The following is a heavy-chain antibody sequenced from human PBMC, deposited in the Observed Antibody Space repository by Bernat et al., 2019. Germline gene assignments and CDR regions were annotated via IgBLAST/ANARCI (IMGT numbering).Heavy chain of an antibody. J-gene: IGHJ3*02. Sequence: QLQLQESGPGLVKPSETLSLTCTVSGGSISSSSYYWGWIRQPPGKGLEWIGSIYYSGSTYYNPSIKSRVTISVDTSKNQFCVKRSSVAAADTAVYYCASRYSSGWLVAFDIWGQGTMVTVSS. CDR3: ASRYSSGWLVAFDI. D-gene: IGHD6-19*01. V-gene: IGHV4-39*01. CDR1: GGSISSSSYY. CDR2: IYYSGST.